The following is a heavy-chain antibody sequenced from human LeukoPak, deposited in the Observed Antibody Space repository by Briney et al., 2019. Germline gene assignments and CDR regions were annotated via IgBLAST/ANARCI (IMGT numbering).Heavy chain of an antibody. CDR2: IKSKTSGGTT. V-gene: IGHV3-15*01. CDR3: TTLGAFDY. CDR1: GFTFSNAW. J-gene: IGHJ4*02. Sequence: MTGGSLRLSCAASGFTFSNAWMSWVRQAPGKGLEWVVRIKSKTSGGTTDYAAPVKGRLTISRDDSKNTLYPHMNTLKTEDTAIYYCTTLGAFDYWGQGTLVTVSS. D-gene: IGHD3-16*01.